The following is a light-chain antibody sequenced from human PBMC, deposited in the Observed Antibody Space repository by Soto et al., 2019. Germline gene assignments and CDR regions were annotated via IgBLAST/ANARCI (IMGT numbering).Light chain of an antibody. V-gene: IGKV3-11*01. CDR2: DAS. Sequence: EIVLTQSPATLSLSPGERATLSCRASQSVSSYLAWYQQKPGQAPRLLIYDASNWATGIPARFSGSGSGTDFTLTISSLESEDFGVYYCQQRSNWYTFGQGTKLDIK. J-gene: IGKJ2*01. CDR1: QSVSSY. CDR3: QQRSNWYT.